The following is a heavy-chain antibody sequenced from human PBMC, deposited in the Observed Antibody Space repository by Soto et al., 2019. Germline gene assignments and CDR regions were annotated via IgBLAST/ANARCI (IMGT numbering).Heavy chain of an antibody. D-gene: IGHD6-13*01. J-gene: IGHJ6*02. Sequence: QVQLVQSGAEVKKPGASVRVSCKASGYTFTGYYMHWVRQAPGQGLEWMGWINPNSGGTNYAQKFQDRVTMPRDTSISTAYMELSRLRSDDTAVYYCARGGYSSSWYPYYYGMDVWGQGTTVTVSS. CDR1: GYTFTGYY. CDR2: INPNSGGT. CDR3: ARGGYSSSWYPYYYGMDV. V-gene: IGHV1-2*02.